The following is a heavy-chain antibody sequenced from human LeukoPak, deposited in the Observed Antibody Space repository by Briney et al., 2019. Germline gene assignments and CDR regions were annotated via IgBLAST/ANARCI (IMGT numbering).Heavy chain of an antibody. D-gene: IGHD4-11*01. V-gene: IGHV3-23*01. CDR2: ISGSGGST. Sequence: PGGSLRLSCAASGFTFSSYAMSWVRQAPGKGLEWVSAISGSGGSTYYADSVKGRFTLSRDNSQNTLYLQMNSLRAEDTAVYYCANLAVTTWARSAFDIWGQGTMVTVSS. CDR3: ANLAVTTWARSAFDI. J-gene: IGHJ3*02. CDR1: GFTFSSYA.